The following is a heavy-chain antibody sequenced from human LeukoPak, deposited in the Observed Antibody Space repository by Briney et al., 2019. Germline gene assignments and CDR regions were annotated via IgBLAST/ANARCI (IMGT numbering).Heavy chain of an antibody. J-gene: IGHJ4*02. Sequence: GASVKVSCKASGYTFTSYAMNWVRQAPGQGLEWMGGIIPIFGTAKYAQKFQGRITITADESTSTAYMELRSLRSDDTAVYYCARRPSCYRYYFDYWGQGTLVTVSS. CDR2: IIPIFGTA. CDR3: ARRPSCYRYYFDY. D-gene: IGHD2-15*01. CDR1: GYTFTSYA. V-gene: IGHV1-69*13.